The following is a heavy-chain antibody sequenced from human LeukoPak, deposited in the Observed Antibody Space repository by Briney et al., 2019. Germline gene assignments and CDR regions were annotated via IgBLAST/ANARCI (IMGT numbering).Heavy chain of an antibody. Sequence: SGGSLRLSCAASGFTFSSYAMSWVRQAPGKGLEWVSTISGSGDSTYYPDSVKGRFTISRDNSKNTLYLQMNSLRAEDTAVYYCAKNIPQKGAFDIWGQGTMVTVPS. V-gene: IGHV3-23*01. CDR1: GFTFSSYA. CDR2: ISGSGDST. CDR3: AKNIPQKGAFDI. J-gene: IGHJ3*02. D-gene: IGHD2-2*02.